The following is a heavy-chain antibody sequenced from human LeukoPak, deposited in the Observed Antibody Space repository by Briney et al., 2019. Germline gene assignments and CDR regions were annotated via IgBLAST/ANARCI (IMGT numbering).Heavy chain of an antibody. J-gene: IGHJ4*02. CDR2: INSDGSST. CDR3: ASGGTMVRGVIFY. Sequence: GGSLRLSXAASGFTFSSYWMHWVRQAPGKGLVWVSRINSDGSSTSYADSVKGRFTISRDNAKNTLYLQMNSLRAEDTAVYYCASGGTMVRGVIFYWGQGTLVTVSS. V-gene: IGHV3-74*01. D-gene: IGHD3-10*01. CDR1: GFTFSSYW.